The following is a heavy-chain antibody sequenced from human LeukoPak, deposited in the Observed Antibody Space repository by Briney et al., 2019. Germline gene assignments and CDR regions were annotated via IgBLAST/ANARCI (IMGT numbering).Heavy chain of an antibody. V-gene: IGHV6-1*01. D-gene: IGHD1-26*01. CDR2: TYYRSKWYN. J-gene: IGHJ2*01. Sequence: SQTLSLTCAISGDSVSSNSAAWNWIRQSPSRGLEWLGRTYYRSKWYNDYPVSVKSRIAINPDTSKNQFSLQLNSVTPEDTAVYYCARGEWKLLCHYWYFDLWGRGTLVTVSS. CDR3: ARGEWKLLCHYWYFDL. CDR1: GDSVSSNSAA.